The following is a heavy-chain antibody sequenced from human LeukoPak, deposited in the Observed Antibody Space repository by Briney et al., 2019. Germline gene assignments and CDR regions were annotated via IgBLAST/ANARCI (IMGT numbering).Heavy chain of an antibody. CDR1: GGSISSSNYY. CDR2: IYYSGST. D-gene: IGHD5-12*01. CDR3: ARPFGYSGFVGFDY. V-gene: IGHV4-39*01. J-gene: IGHJ4*02. Sequence: SETLSLTCTVSGGSISSSNYYWGWIRQPPGKGLEWIGSIYYSGSTYYNPSLKSRVTISVDTSKNQFSLKLSSVTAADTAVYYCARPFGYSGFVGFDYWGQGTLVTVSS.